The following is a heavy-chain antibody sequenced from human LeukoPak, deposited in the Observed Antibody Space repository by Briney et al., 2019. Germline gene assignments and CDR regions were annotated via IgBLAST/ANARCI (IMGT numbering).Heavy chain of an antibody. CDR1: GFTFSSYA. D-gene: IGHD3-22*01. CDR3: ARDGHYDSSGYELDY. J-gene: IGHJ4*02. Sequence: PGRSLRLSCAASGFTFSSYAMHWVRQAPGKGLEWVAVISYDGSNKYYADSVKGRFTISRDNSKNTLYLQMNSLRAEDTAVYYCARDGHYDSSGYELDYWGQGTLVTVSS. V-gene: IGHV3-30-3*01. CDR2: ISYDGSNK.